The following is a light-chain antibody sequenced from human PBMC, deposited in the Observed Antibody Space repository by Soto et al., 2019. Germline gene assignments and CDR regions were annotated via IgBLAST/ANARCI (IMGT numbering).Light chain of an antibody. V-gene: IGKV3D-15*01. CDR1: QNVSSH. J-gene: IGKJ5*01. CDR2: RTS. CDR3: QQYDNWFSIT. Sequence: IVVTQYPVTLSVSPRERTTLSRKAHQNVSSHLAWYQHRPGQTPRPLIHRTSNRATGIPARFSGSGSGTEFTLTISSLQSEDFAVYYCQQYDNWFSITFGQGTRLEIK.